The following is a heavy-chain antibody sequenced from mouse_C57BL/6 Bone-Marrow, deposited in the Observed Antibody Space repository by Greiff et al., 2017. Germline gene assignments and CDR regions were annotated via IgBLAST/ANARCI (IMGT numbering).Heavy chain of an antibody. V-gene: IGHV1-85*01. Sequence: QVHVKQSGPELVKPGASVKLSCKASGYTFTSYDINWVKQRPGQGLEWIGWIYPRDGSTKYNEKFKGKATLTVDTTSSTAYMELHSLTSEDSAVYFCAGVEFDGSSGDWYFDVWGTGTTVTVSS. D-gene: IGHD1-1*01. CDR2: IYPRDGST. CDR3: AGVEFDGSSGDWYFDV. J-gene: IGHJ1*03. CDR1: GYTFTSYD.